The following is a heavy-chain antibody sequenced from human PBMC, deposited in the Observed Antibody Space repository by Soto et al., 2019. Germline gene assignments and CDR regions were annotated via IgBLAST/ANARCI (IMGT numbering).Heavy chain of an antibody. CDR1: GYSISSDYY. J-gene: IGHJ4*02. V-gene: IGHV4-61*01. CDR3: ARGVGSSPPRY. D-gene: IGHD3-9*01. Sequence: LSLTCAVSGYSISSDYYWSWIRQSPRQGLEWIGYVYDNGRPYYSPSLKSRVTISADTSKNQISLKLTSATAADTAVYYCARGVGSSPPRYWGRGTLVTVS. CDR2: VYDNGRP.